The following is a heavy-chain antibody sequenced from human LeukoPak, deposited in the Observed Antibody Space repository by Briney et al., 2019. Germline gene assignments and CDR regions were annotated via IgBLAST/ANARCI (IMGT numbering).Heavy chain of an antibody. J-gene: IGHJ4*02. D-gene: IGHD6-13*01. CDR1: GFTFSSYW. V-gene: IGHV3-74*01. CDR2: INFDGSST. CDR3: AKDRRVAAAGYYFDY. Sequence: GGSLRLSCAGSGFTFSSYWMHWVRQAPGKGLVWVSRINFDGSSTSYADSVKGRFTISRDNTKNTLYLQMNSLRAEDTAVYYCAKDRRVAAAGYYFDYWGQGTLVTVSS.